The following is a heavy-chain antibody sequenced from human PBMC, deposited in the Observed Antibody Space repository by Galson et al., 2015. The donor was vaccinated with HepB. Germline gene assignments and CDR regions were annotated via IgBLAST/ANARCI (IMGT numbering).Heavy chain of an antibody. J-gene: IGHJ2*01. CDR2: TYYSSKWFY. V-gene: IGHV6-1*01. D-gene: IGHD1-14*01. Sequence: CAISGDSVSSNSAAWNWIRQSPSRGLEWLGRTYYSSKWFYDYAVSVKSRMTINPDTYKNQFSLQLKSVSPEDSAVYYCARTAGYFDLWGRGTLVTVSS. CDR3: ARTAGYFDL. CDR1: GDSVSSNSAA.